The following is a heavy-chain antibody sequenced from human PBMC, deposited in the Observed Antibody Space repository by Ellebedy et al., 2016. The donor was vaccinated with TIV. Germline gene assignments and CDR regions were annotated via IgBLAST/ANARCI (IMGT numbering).Heavy chain of an antibody. J-gene: IGHJ3*02. Sequence: PGGSLRLSCAAPGFTFSSYEMNWVRQAPGKGLEWVSYISHSGNTIYYADSVKGRFTISRDNAKNSLYLQLNSLRAEDTAVYYCARAYYYDSSGSNDAFDIWGQGTTVTVSS. D-gene: IGHD3-22*01. CDR1: GFTFSSYE. CDR3: ARAYYYDSSGSNDAFDI. V-gene: IGHV3-48*03. CDR2: ISHSGNTI.